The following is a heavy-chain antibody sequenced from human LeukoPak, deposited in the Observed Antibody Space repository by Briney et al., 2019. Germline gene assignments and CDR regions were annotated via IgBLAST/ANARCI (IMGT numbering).Heavy chain of an antibody. CDR1: GFTFSSYS. Sequence: GGSLRLSCAASGFTFSSYSMIWVRQARGKGLEWLSRINRDGSTTVYADSVKGRFTISRDNAKNTLSLQMNSLRDEDAAVYYCARDSYASPDFWGQGTLVTVSS. J-gene: IGHJ4*02. V-gene: IGHV3-74*01. CDR3: ARDSYASPDF. D-gene: IGHD2-2*01. CDR2: INRDGSTT.